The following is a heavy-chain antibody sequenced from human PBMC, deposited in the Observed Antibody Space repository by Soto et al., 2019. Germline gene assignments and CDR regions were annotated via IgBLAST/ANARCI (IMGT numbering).Heavy chain of an antibody. CDR1: GGSISSGGYY. J-gene: IGHJ6*02. Sequence: SETLSLTCTVSGGSISSGGYYWSWIRQHPGKGLEWIGYIYYSGSTYYNPSLKSRVTISVDTSKNQFSLKLSSVTAADTAVYYCARARGKNSVAGHASYYYGMDVWGQGTTVTVSS. D-gene: IGHD6-19*01. CDR3: ARARGKNSVAGHASYYYGMDV. V-gene: IGHV4-31*03. CDR2: IYYSGST.